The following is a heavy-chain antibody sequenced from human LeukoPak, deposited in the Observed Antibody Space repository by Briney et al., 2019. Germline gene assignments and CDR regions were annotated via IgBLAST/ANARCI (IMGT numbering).Heavy chain of an antibody. V-gene: IGHV1-8*01. CDR3: ARGQVVVPAAIGDDPHPDY. J-gene: IGHJ4*02. D-gene: IGHD2-2*02. CDR2: MNPNSGNT. CDR1: GYTFTSYD. Sequence: ASVKVSCKASGYTFTSYDINWVRQATGQGLEWMGWMNPNSGNTGYAQKFQGRVTMTRNTSISTAYMELSSLRSEDTAVYYCARGQVVVPAAIGDDPHPDYWGQGTLVTVSS.